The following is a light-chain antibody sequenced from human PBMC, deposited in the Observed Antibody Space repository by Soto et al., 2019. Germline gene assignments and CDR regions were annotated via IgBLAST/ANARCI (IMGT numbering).Light chain of an antibody. CDR3: SSYAGSTIYV. Sequence: QSALTQPPSASGSPGQSVTISCTGTSSDVGGYTYVSWYQQHPGKAPKLMIYEVSKRPSGVTDRFSGSKSGNTASLTVSVLEDEDAADYFCSSYAGSTIYVFGPGTKLTVL. V-gene: IGLV2-8*01. CDR2: EVS. J-gene: IGLJ1*01. CDR1: SSDVGGYTY.